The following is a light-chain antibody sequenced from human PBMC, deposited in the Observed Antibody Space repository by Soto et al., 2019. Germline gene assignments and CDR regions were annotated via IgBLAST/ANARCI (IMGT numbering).Light chain of an antibody. CDR1: QGVGND. CDR2: HVS. V-gene: IGKV1-6*01. J-gene: IGKJ4*01. CDR3: LQDSSNPLT. Sequence: AIQMTQSPSSLSASVGDRVTITCRASQGVGNDLGWYQQKPGKAPKLLIYHVSTLHHGVSSRFSGSGSSTDFPLTFSILQPEDFAIYYCLQDSSNPLTVGGGTKVGSK.